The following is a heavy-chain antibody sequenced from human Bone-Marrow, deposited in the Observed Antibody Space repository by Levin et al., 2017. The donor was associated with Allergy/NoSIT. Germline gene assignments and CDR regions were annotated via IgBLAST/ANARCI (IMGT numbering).Heavy chain of an antibody. CDR2: SRNRVNSYTT. D-gene: IGHD5-24*01. V-gene: IGHV3-72*01. J-gene: IGHJ4*02. Sequence: GGSLRLSCAASGFTFSDHYMDWVRQAPGKGLEWVGRSRNRVNSYTTEYAASVKGRFTISRDDSKNSLHLQMNSLKTEDTAVYYCARDLQSGDSWGQGTLVTVSS. CDR1: GFTFSDHY. CDR3: ARDLQSGDS.